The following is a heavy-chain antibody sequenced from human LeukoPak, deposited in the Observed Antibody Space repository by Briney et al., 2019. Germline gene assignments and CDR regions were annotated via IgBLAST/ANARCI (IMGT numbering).Heavy chain of an antibody. CDR2: ITTSDGST. CDR1: GFTFSSYT. J-gene: IGHJ4*02. CDR3: AKDGGLWVSAHWGDS. Sequence: GGSLRLSCAASGFTFSSYTMSWVRQAPGKGLEWVSTITTSDGSTYYADSVKGRFTVSRDNSKNTLFLQMNSLRAEDTAVYYCAKDGGLWVSAHWGDSWGRGTLVTVSS. D-gene: IGHD7-27*01. V-gene: IGHV3-23*01.